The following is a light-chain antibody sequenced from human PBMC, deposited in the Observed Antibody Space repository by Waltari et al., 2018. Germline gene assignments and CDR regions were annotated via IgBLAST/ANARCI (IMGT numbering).Light chain of an antibody. J-gene: IGLJ7*01. V-gene: IGLV1-51*02. CDR3: GTWDSSLSGAV. CDR2: EDS. Sequence: QSVLTQPPSVSAAPGQRVTISCSGGSSNIGNNYVSWYRQFPGTAPKLLICEDSERPSGIPGRCSGSNSGTSATLDITGLQAGDEADYYCGTWDSSLSGAVFGGGTHLTVL. CDR1: SSNIGNNY.